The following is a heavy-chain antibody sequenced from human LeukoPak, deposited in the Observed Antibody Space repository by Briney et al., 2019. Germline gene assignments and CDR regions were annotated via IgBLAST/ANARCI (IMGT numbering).Heavy chain of an antibody. D-gene: IGHD1-26*01. V-gene: IGHV4-30-2*01. CDR1: GGSISSGGYY. Sequence: PSETLSLTCTVSGGSISSGGYYWSWIRQPPGKGLEWIGYIYHSGSTYYNPSLKSRVTISVDRSKNQFSLKLSSVTAADTAVYYCARDQGSWELLQVRWYFDLWGRGTLVTVSS. J-gene: IGHJ2*01. CDR2: IYHSGST. CDR3: ARDQGSWELLQVRWYFDL.